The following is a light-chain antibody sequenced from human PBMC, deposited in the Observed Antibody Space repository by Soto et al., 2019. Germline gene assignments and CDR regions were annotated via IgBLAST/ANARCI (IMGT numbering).Light chain of an antibody. CDR1: QSLTSRY. CDR3: QQYNNWPSYT. V-gene: IGKV3-15*01. CDR2: GAS. J-gene: IGKJ2*01. Sequence: EIVLTQSPGTLSLSPGERATLSCTASQSLTSRYLAWFQQKTGQAPRLLIYGASTRATDVPTRFSGRGSGTEFTLTISRLQSEDFAVYYCQQYNNWPSYTFGQGTKVDIK.